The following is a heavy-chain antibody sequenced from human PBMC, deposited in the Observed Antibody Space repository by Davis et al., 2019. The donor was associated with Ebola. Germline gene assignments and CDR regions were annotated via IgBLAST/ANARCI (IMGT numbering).Heavy chain of an antibody. J-gene: IGHJ6*02. CDR1: GFTFSRYW. CDR2: IKTDGTEG. CDR3: VRGVVVVASIYGLDV. D-gene: IGHD2-15*01. Sequence: GESLKISCAASGFTFSRYWMSWVRQAPGKGLEWVANIKTDGTEGYYADSVKGRFTISRDNAKNSLYLQMNSLRDEDTALYYCVRGVVVVASIYGLDVWGQGTTVTVSS. V-gene: IGHV3-7*01.